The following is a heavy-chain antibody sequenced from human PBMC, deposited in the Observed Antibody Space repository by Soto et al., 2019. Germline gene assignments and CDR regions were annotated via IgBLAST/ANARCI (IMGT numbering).Heavy chain of an antibody. D-gene: IGHD6-13*01. J-gene: IGHJ5*02. CDR2: IYWDNDK. Sequence: QITLKESGPPLVKPTQTLTLTCTFSGFSLSTSGVGVGWIRQPPGKALEWLALIYWDNDKRYSTSLKIRLTITKDTSKNQVVLTMTTMDPVDTATYYCAHRARGIAAAGTGWFDPWGQGTLVTVSS. CDR3: AHRARGIAAAGTGWFDP. CDR1: GFSLSTSGVG. V-gene: IGHV2-5*02.